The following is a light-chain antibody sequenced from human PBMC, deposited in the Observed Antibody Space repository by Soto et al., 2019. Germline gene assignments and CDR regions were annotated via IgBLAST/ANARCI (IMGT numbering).Light chain of an antibody. Sequence: EIVLTQSPGTLSLSPGEGATLSCRASQSIGGNFLAWYQQRRGQAPRLLIHGASNRATGIPDRFSGSGSGTDFTLTISRLEPEDSAVYYCQQFGISPLTFGGGTKVELK. CDR1: QSIGGNF. CDR3: QQFGISPLT. CDR2: GAS. V-gene: IGKV3-20*01. J-gene: IGKJ4*01.